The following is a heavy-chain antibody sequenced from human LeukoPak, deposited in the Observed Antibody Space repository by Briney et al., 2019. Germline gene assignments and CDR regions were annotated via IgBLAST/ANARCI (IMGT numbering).Heavy chain of an antibody. Sequence: ASVKVSCKASGYTFTGYYIHWVRQAPGQGLEWMGWINPNSDGTKYTEKFQGRVTMTRDTSISTAYMEVSRLRSDDTAVYYCARAPPYNILTGYRLFDYWGQGTLVTVSS. D-gene: IGHD3-9*01. CDR3: ARAPPYNILTGYRLFDY. V-gene: IGHV1-2*02. J-gene: IGHJ4*02. CDR2: INPNSDGT. CDR1: GYTFTGYY.